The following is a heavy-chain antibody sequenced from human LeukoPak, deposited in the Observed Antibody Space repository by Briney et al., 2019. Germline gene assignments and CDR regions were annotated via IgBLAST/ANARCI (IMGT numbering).Heavy chain of an antibody. Sequence: GGSLRLSCAASGFTFSSHEMNWVRQAPGKGLEWISYISSSGSNTYYADSVKGRFTISRDNSKNTLYLQMNSLRAEDTAVYYCAKDWYYYDSSGYYGFFDYWGQGTLVTVSS. J-gene: IGHJ4*02. D-gene: IGHD3-22*01. CDR3: AKDWYYYDSSGYYGFFDY. CDR1: GFTFSSHE. V-gene: IGHV3-48*03. CDR2: ISSSGSNT.